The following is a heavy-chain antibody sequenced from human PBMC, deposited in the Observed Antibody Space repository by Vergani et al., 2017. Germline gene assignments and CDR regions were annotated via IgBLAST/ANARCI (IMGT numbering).Heavy chain of an antibody. Sequence: EVQLVESGGGLVKPGGSLRLSCAASGFTFSSYSMNWVRQAPGKGLEWVSSISSSSSYIYYADSVKGRFTISRDNAKNSLYLQMNSLRAEDTALYYCAKEGRATRHAFDIWGQGTMVTVSS. D-gene: IGHD1-26*01. CDR1: GFTFSSYS. V-gene: IGHV3-21*04. J-gene: IGHJ3*02. CDR2: ISSSSSYI. CDR3: AKEGRATRHAFDI.